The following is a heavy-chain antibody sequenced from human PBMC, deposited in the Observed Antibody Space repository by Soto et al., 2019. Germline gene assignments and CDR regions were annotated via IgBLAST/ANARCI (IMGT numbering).Heavy chain of an antibody. D-gene: IGHD3-16*02. Sequence: SETLSLTCAVYGGSFSGYYWSWIRQPPGKGLEWIGEINHSGSTNYNPSLKSRVTISVDTSKNQFSLKLSSVTAADTAVYYCARGKLSDYVWGSYRYHFDYWGQGTVVTVSS. J-gene: IGHJ4*02. CDR1: GGSFSGYY. CDR3: ARGKLSDYVWGSYRYHFDY. V-gene: IGHV4-34*01. CDR2: INHSGST.